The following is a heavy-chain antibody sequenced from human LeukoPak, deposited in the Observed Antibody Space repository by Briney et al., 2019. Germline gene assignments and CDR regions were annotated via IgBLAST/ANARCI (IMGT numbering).Heavy chain of an antibody. CDR2: INPRSGGT. D-gene: IGHD3-9*01. CDR3: ARNTVLGTDILTVWTAYYYEMDV. J-gene: IGHJ6*02. CDR1: GYTFTGYY. V-gene: IGHV1-2*02. Sequence: ASVKVSCKASGYTFTGYYMHWVRQAPGQGLEWMGWINPRSGGTNYAPKFQGRVTIARDTSISTADMELSGLRSDDTAVYYCARNTVLGTDILTVWTAYYYEMDVWGQGTTVTVSS.